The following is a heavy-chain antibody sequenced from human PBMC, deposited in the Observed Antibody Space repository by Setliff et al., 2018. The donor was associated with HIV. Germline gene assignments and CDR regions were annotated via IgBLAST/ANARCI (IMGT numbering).Heavy chain of an antibody. CDR3: ARELYGGNSRPFDY. Sequence: SETLSLTCTVSGDSISSSIYYWGWVRQPPGKGLEWIGGIYYTGITDYNPSLEGRLTISVDTSKNQVSLKLKSVTTADTAVYYCARELYGGNSRPFDYWGQGALVTVSS. V-gene: IGHV4-39*07. J-gene: IGHJ4*02. CDR1: GDSISSSIYY. CDR2: IYYTGIT. D-gene: IGHD1-26*01.